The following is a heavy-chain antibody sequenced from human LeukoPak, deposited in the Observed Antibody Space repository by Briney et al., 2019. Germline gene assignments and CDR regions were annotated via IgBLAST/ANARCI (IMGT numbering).Heavy chain of an antibody. J-gene: IGHJ4*02. V-gene: IGHV3-7*01. CDR2: INQAGSEK. Sequence: GGSLRLSCAASGFTINTYYMSWVRQAPGKGLEWVANINQAGSEKYYADSVKGRFTISRDNAKNSLYLQMNSLGADDTAVYYCAKSMIDVRYYFDFWGQGTLVTVSS. D-gene: IGHD3-22*01. CDR3: AKSMIDVRYYFDF. CDR1: GFTINTYY.